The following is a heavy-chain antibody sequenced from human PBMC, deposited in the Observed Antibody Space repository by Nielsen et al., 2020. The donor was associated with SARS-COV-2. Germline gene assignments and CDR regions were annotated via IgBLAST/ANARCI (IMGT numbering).Heavy chain of an antibody. V-gene: IGHV5-51*01. CDR2: IYPGDSET. Sequence: KVSCKGSGYSFSSYWIGWVRQMPGKGLEWMGIIYPGDSETRYSPSFQGQVTISADKSISTAYLQWSSLKASDTAMYYCATHLSSGYFRDAFDIWGQGTMVTVSS. CDR3: ATHLSSGYFRDAFDI. J-gene: IGHJ3*02. D-gene: IGHD3-22*01. CDR1: GYSFSSYW.